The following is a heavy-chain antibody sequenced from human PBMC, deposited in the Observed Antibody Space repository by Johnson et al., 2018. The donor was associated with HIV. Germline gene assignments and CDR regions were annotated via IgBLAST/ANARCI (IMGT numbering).Heavy chain of an antibody. CDR2: ISYDGSNK. Sequence: QVQLVESGGGVVQPGRSLRLSCAASGFTFSSYAMHWVRQAPGKGLEWVAVISYDGSNKYYADSVKGRFTISRDNSKNTLYLQMNSLKTEDTAVYYCTTEYNWNDKGGAFDSWGQGTMVTVSS. V-gene: IGHV3-30-3*01. J-gene: IGHJ3*02. D-gene: IGHD1-1*01. CDR3: TTEYNWNDKGGAFDS. CDR1: GFTFSSYA.